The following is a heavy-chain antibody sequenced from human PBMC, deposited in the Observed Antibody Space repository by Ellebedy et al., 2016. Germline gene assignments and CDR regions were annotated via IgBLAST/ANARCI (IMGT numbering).Heavy chain of an antibody. J-gene: IGHJ4*02. D-gene: IGHD3-9*01. CDR3: ARGTYDALTYTTETLDC. CDR1: GGTFSGYY. Sequence: GSLRLSXAVYGGTFSGYYWGWIRQPPGKGLEWIATFYYSESDNTYYNPSLKSRVTISVDTSKNQFSLKLSSMTAADTAVYYCARGTYDALTYTTETLDCWGQGTLVTVSS. CDR2: FYYSESDNT. V-gene: IGHV4-34*01.